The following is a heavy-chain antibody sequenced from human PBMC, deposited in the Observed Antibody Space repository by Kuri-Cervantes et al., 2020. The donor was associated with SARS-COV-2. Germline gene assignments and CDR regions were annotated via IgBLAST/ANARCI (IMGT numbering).Heavy chain of an antibody. CDR1: GGTFSSYA. CDR2: IIPIFGTA. D-gene: IGHD6-13*01. J-gene: IGHJ6*03. Sequence: SVKVSCKASGGTFSSYAISWVRQAPGQGLEWMGGIIPIFGTANYSQKFQGRVTITADKSTSTAYMELSSLTSEDTAVYYYARVAAAAGPAGEYSFYMDVWGKGTTVTVSS. CDR3: ARVAAAAGPAGEYSFYMDV. V-gene: IGHV1-69*06.